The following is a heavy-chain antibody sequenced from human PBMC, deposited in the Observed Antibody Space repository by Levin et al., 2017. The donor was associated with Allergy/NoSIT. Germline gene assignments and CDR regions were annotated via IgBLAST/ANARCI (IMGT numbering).Heavy chain of an antibody. CDR3: VKDMSGRLASDAFDI. J-gene: IGHJ3*02. V-gene: IGHV3-9*01. CDR1: GFTFDEYA. Sequence: GGSLRLSCAASGFTFDEYAMHWVRQAPGKGLEWVSGISWNSFSIDYADSVKGRFTISRDNAKNSLHLQMNSLRGDDTALYYCVKDMSGRLASDAFDIWGQGTMVTVSS. CDR2: ISWNSFSI. D-gene: IGHD3-3*01.